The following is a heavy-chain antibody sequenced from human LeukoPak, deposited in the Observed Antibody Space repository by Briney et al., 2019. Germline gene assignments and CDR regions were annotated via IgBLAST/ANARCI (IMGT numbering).Heavy chain of an antibody. CDR1: GGSISSYY. Sequence: SETLSLTCTVSGGSISSYYWSWIRQPPGKGLEWIGYIYYSGSTNYNPSLKSRVTISVDTSKNQFSLKLSSVTAADTAVYYCARTPYSGSYYYYYYMDVWGKGTTVTVSS. CDR2: IYYSGST. CDR3: ARTPYSGSYYYYYYMDV. J-gene: IGHJ6*03. V-gene: IGHV4-59*01. D-gene: IGHD1-26*01.